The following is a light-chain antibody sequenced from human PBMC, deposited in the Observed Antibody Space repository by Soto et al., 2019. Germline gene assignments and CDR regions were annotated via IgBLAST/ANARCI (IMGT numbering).Light chain of an antibody. CDR2: GAS. CDR3: QQRSNWLT. V-gene: IGKV3D-20*02. Sequence: NEFKKSAGGQCLYPGERATISCRASQSVCSSYLAWYQPEPGKAPRLLIYGASSRATGIPDRLSGSGSGTDFTLTIRSLEPEDYAFCYCQQRSNWLTFGGGTKVDIK. J-gene: IGKJ4*01. CDR1: QSVCSSY.